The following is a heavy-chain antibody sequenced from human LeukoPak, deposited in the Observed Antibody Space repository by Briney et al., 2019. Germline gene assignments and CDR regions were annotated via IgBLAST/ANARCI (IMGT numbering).Heavy chain of an antibody. D-gene: IGHD3-3*01. CDR2: ISSSSSTI. CDR3: ARAVVTPSVFDI. Sequence: GGSLRLSCAASGFTFSSYSMNWVRQAPGKGLDWVSYISSSSSTIYYADSVKGRFTISRDNAKNSLYLQMNSLRAEDTAVYYWARAVVTPSVFDIWGKGTMVTVFS. J-gene: IGHJ3*02. CDR1: GFTFSSYS. V-gene: IGHV3-48*01.